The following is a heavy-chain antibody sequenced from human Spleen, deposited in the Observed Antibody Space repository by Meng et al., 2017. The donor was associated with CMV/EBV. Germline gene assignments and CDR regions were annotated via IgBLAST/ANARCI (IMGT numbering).Heavy chain of an antibody. CDR3: AKEMYGGYSTLQLDY. J-gene: IGHJ4*02. CDR1: GFTFTSYG. Sequence: SGFTFTSYGMHWVRQAPGRGLEWVAVIWYDGSDEFYADSVKGRFTISRDNSKNTLYLQMNSLTAEDTAVYYCAKEMYGGYSTLQLDYWGQGALVTVSS. CDR2: IWYDGSDE. D-gene: IGHD5-12*01. V-gene: IGHV3-33*06.